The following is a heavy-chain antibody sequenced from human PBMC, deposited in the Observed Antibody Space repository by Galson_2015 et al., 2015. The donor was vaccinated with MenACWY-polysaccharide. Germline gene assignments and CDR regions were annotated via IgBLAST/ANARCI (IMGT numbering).Heavy chain of an antibody. CDR1: GYTFTNYD. V-gene: IGHV1-8*01. D-gene: IGHD3-10*01. CDR3: ARTFGDFDY. Sequence: SVKVSCKASGYTFTNYDINWVRQAPGQGLEWMAWMNPSSGNSGYAQKFHGRVTLIKDTSINTAYLELSSLRSEDTAMYYCARTFGDFDYWGQGTLVTVSS. J-gene: IGHJ4*02. CDR2: MNPSSGNS.